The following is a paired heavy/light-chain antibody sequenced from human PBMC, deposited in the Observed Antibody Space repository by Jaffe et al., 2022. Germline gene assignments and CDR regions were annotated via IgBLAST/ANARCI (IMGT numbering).Heavy chain of an antibody. J-gene: IGHJ3*02. CDR3: AKGVVGWSRTPDAFDI. Sequence: EVQLLESGGGVVQPGGSLRLSCAASGFTFTTYAMSWVRQAPGKGLEWVSAISGSGGTTYYADSVKGRFTISRDSSINTLSLQMNSLRADDTAVYYCAKGVVGWSRTPDAFDIWGQGTMVTVSS. CDR1: GFTFTTYA. CDR2: ISGSGGTT. D-gene: IGHD2-15*01. V-gene: IGHV3-23*01.
Light chain of an antibody. V-gene: IGKV3-15*01. Sequence: EIVMTQSPATLSVSPGERATLSCRASQIVGSNLAWYQQKPGQAPRLLIYAASTRATGVPARFSGSVSGTEFTLTISSLQSEDFAVYYCQQYNNRPPGNTFGQGTKLEI. CDR1: QIVGSN. CDR3: QQYNNRPPGNT. CDR2: AAS. J-gene: IGKJ2*01.